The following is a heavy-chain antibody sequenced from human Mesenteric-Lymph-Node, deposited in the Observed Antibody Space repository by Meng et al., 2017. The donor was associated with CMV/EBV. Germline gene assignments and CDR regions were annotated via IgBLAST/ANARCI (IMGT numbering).Heavy chain of an antibody. V-gene: IGHV1-2*02. J-gene: IGHJ4*02. Sequence: ASVKVSCKASGDTFTGYYVHWVRQAPGQGLEWMGWIHPNGGGTNYAQKLQGRVTMTTDTSTSTAYMELRSLRSDDTAVYYCARGIRNWTYYFDYWGQGTLVTVSS. CDR1: GDTFTGYY. D-gene: IGHD1-1*01. CDR3: ARGIRNWTYYFDY. CDR2: IHPNGGGT.